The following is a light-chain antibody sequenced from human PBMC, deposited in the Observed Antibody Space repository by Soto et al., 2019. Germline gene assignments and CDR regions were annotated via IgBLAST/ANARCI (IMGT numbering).Light chain of an antibody. Sequence: QSALTQPPSASGSPGQSVPISCTGTSSDVGGYNYVSWYQQHPGKAPKLMIYEVSKRPSGVPDRFSGSKTGNTASLTVSGLQAEDEDDYYCSSYAGSNNLVFGGGTKLTVL. J-gene: IGLJ2*01. CDR3: SSYAGSNNLV. CDR1: SSDVGGYNY. V-gene: IGLV2-8*01. CDR2: EVS.